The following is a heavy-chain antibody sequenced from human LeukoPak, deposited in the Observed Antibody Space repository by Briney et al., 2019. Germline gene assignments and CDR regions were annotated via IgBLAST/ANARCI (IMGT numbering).Heavy chain of an antibody. V-gene: IGHV4-39*01. Sequence: SETLSLTCTVSGGSISSSSYYWGWIRQPPGKGLEWIGSIYYSGSTYYNPSLKSRVTISVDTSKNQFSLKLGSVTAADTAVYYCARLGRGYSYGRYNWFDPWGQGTLVTVSS. CDR1: GGSISSSSYY. D-gene: IGHD5-18*01. J-gene: IGHJ5*02. CDR2: IYYSGST. CDR3: ARLGRGYSYGRYNWFDP.